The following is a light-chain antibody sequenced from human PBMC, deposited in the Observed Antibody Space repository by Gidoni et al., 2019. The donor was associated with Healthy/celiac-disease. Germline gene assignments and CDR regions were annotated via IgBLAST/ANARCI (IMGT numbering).Light chain of an antibody. Sequence: SDQLTQPPPVSVSPGQTAGLTCSGDKLGDKYACWYQQKPGPSPVLVIYQASKRPSGIPARFSGSHSGNTATLTISGTQAMDEADYYCQAWDSSTVVFGGGTQLTVL. CDR1: KLGDKY. CDR2: QAS. CDR3: QAWDSSTVV. V-gene: IGLV3-1*01. J-gene: IGLJ2*01.